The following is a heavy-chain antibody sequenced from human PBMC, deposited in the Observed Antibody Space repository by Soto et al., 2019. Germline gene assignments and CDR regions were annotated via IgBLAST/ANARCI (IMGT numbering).Heavy chain of an antibody. Sequence: QVHLEESGGGVVRPGTSLRLSCVASGFTFSSYGMHWVRQAPGKGLEWVAVIPNTENKKYYADSVKGRFTISGDNSQNTLFLQMDSLMSEDTAMYYCARTAGGRVRGALDIWGQGTMVTVS. CDR3: ARTAGGRVRGALDI. CDR1: GFTFSSYG. CDR2: IPNTENKK. J-gene: IGHJ3*02. V-gene: IGHV3-30-3*01. D-gene: IGHD6-13*01.